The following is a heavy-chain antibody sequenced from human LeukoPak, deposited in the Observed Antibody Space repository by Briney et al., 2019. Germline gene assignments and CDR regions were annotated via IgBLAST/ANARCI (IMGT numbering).Heavy chain of an antibody. D-gene: IGHD3-10*01. CDR1: GGSIRGYY. CDR3: ARVYDSGSQAYFYYMDV. Sequence: PSETLSLTCNVSGGSIRGYYWSWIRQPPGEGLEWIGYIYSSGSTNYNPSLKSRVTMSVDTSQNQFSPKVNSVTAADTAVYYCARVYDSGSQAYFYYMDVWGKGTTVTISS. CDR2: IYSSGST. J-gene: IGHJ6*03. V-gene: IGHV4-59*01.